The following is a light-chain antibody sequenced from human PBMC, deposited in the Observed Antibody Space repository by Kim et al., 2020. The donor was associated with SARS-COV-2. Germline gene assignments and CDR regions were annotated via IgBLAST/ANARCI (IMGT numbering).Light chain of an antibody. J-gene: IGKJ1*01. Sequence: EIVMTQSPATLPVSPGERVTLSCRASQSVSSNLAWYQQKPGQAPRLLISGASTRAAGLPERFTGSGSGTEFTLTINSLQSEDFAVYYCQQYYNLWTFGQGTKVDIK. CDR2: GAS. V-gene: IGKV3-15*01. CDR3: QQYYNLWT. CDR1: QSVSSN.